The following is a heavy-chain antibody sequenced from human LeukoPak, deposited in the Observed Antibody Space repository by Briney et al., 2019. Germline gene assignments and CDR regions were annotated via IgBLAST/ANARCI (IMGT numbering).Heavy chain of an antibody. CDR1: GGSISSYY. Sequence: SETLSLTCTVSGGSISSYYWSWIRQPPGKGLEWIGYIYYSGSTNYNPSLKSRVTISVDTSKNQFSLQLSSVTAADTAVYYCARELLWFGEFEFGNWFDPWGQGTLVTVSS. V-gene: IGHV4-59*01. CDR3: ARELLWFGEFEFGNWFDP. J-gene: IGHJ5*02. D-gene: IGHD3-10*01. CDR2: IYYSGST.